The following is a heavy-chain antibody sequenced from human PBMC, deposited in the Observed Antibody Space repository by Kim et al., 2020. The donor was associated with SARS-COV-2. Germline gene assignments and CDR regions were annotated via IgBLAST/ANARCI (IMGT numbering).Heavy chain of an antibody. CDR3: AKDKQDSSGWYYMDV. D-gene: IGHD6-19*01. V-gene: IGHV3-9*01. J-gene: IGHJ6*03. CDR2: ISWNSGSI. Sequence: GGSLRLSCAASGFTFDDYAMHWVRQAPGKGLEWVSGISWNSGSIGYADSVKGRFTISRDNAKNSLYLQMNSLRAEDTALYYCAKDKQDSSGWYYMDVWG. CDR1: GFTFDDYA.